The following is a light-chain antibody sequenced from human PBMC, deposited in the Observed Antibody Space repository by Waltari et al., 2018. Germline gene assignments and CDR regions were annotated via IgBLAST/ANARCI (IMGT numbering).Light chain of an antibody. J-gene: IGKJ4*01. CDR2: GAS. CDR3: QQYNNWPALS. V-gene: IGKV3-15*01. CDR1: QSVSSN. Sequence: EIVMTQSPATLSVSPGEGATLPCRASQSVSSNLAWYQQKPGQAPSLLIYGASTRPTGIPARFSGSASGTEFTLTISSLQSEDFAVYYCQQYNNWPALSFGGGTKVEIK.